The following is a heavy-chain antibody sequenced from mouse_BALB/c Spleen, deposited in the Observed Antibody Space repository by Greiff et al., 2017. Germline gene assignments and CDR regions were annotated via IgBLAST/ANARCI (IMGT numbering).Heavy chain of an antibody. V-gene: IGHV14-3*02. Sequence: EVQLQQSGAELVKPGASVKLSCTASGFNIKDTYMHWVKQRPEQGLEWIGRIDPANGNTKYDPKFQGKATITADTSSNTAYLQLSSLTSEDTAVYYCARDYYGSIFDYWGQGTTLTVSS. D-gene: IGHD1-1*01. CDR2: IDPANGNT. J-gene: IGHJ2*01. CDR1: GFNIKDTY. CDR3: ARDYYGSIFDY.